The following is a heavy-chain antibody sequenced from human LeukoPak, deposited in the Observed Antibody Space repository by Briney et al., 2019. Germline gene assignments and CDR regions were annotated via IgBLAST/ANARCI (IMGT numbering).Heavy chain of an antibody. CDR1: GFTVSSNY. J-gene: IGHJ2*01. V-gene: IGHV3-66*01. CDR2: IYSGGST. D-gene: IGHD5-24*01. Sequence: GGSLRLSCAASGFTVSSNYMSWVRQAPGKGLEWVSVIYSGGSTYYADSVKDRFTISRDNSKNTLYLQMNSLRAEDTAVYYCARGGWLQSLNWYFDLWGRGTLVTVSS. CDR3: ARGGWLQSLNWYFDL.